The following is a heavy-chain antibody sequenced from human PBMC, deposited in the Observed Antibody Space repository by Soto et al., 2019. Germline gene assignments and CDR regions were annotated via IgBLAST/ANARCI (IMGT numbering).Heavy chain of an antibody. J-gene: IGHJ4*02. V-gene: IGHV4-39*01. CDR2: VYYRGRS. CDR3: VSQRTTVPTQAYFDY. CDR1: GGSVTNSSYY. Sequence: SETLSLTCTVSGGSVTNSSYYWGWIRQSPGKGLEWVGSVYYRGRSYSKSSVKSRVTISVDTSKNRFSLSLNSVTASDTAVYFCVSQRTTVPTQAYFDYWGPGALVTVSS. D-gene: IGHD4-17*01.